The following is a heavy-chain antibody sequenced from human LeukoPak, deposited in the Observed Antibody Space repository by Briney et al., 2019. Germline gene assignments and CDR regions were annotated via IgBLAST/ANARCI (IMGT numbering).Heavy chain of an antibody. CDR2: ISYRGST. Sequence: SETLSLTCTVSGASISSYYWSWIRQPPGKGLEWIGYISYRGSTNYNPSLKSRVTISADTSKNQVSLTLSSVTAADTAVYYCARHPELYFFDYWGQGTLVTVSS. V-gene: IGHV4-59*08. CDR3: ARHPELYFFDY. CDR1: GASISSYY. J-gene: IGHJ4*02. D-gene: IGHD3-10*01.